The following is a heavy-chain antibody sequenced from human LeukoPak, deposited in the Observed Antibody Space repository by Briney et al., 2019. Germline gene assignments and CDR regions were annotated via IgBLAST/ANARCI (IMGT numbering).Heavy chain of an antibody. Sequence: ASVKVSCKASGYTFTSYGISWVRQAPGHGLEWMGWISAYNGNTNYAQKLQGRVTMTTDTSTSTAYMELRSLRSDDTAVYYCARDPSQYSSSWYGNWFDPWGQGTLVTVSS. CDR1: GYTFTSYG. CDR2: ISAYNGNT. D-gene: IGHD6-13*01. CDR3: ARDPSQYSSSWYGNWFDP. J-gene: IGHJ5*02. V-gene: IGHV1-18*01.